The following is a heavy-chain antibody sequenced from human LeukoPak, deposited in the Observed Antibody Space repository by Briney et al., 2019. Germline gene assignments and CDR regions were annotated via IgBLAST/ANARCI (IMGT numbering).Heavy chain of an antibody. CDR3: ARGLHSYGNYYYYYMDV. J-gene: IGHJ6*03. D-gene: IGHD5-18*01. V-gene: IGHV1-2*02. CDR1: GYTFTGYY. Sequence: GASVKVSCKASGYTFTGYYMHWVRQAPGQGLEWMGWINPNSGGTNYAQKFQGRVTMTRNTSISTAYMELSSLRSEDTAVYYCARGLHSYGNYYYYYMDVWGKGTTVTISS. CDR2: INPNSGGT.